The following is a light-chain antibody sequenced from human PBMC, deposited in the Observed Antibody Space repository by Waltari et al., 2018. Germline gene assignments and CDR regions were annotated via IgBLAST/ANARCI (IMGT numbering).Light chain of an antibody. V-gene: IGLV3-1*01. CDR2: QET. J-gene: IGLJ1*01. Sequence: SYELTQPPSVSVSPGQTATITCSGDNLGEKYACWYQQKPGQSPKLVIYQETKRPSGLPERFSPPNPGNTATLTISGTHPMDEAYYYCQAWVSTITRAVFGPGTKLTVL. CDR3: QAWVSTITRAV. CDR1: NLGEKY.